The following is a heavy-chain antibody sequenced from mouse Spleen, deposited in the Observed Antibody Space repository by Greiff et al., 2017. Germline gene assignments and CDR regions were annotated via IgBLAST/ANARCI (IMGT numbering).Heavy chain of an antibody. D-gene: IGHD2-10*01. V-gene: IGHV5-9-1*01. CDR3: ASRLLWAGDYYAMDY. J-gene: IGHJ4*01. Sequence: EVKLVESGGGLVKPGGSLKLSCAASGFTFSSYAMSWVRQTPEKRLEWVATISSGGSYTYYPDSVKGRFTISRDNAKNTLYLQMSSLRSEDTAMYYCASRLLWAGDYYAMDYWGQGTSVTVSS. CDR2: ISSGGSYT. CDR1: GFTFSSYA.